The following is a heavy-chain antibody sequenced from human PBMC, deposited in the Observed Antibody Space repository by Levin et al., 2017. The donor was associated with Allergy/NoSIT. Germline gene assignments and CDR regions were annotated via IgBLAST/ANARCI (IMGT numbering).Heavy chain of an antibody. V-gene: IGHV1-18*01. Sequence: ASVKVSCKASGYAFDSYGISWVRQAPGQGLEWMAWINVYNGNTVYAQKLQGRVTLTTDTPTNTAYMELRSLRSDDTAVYYCSRDTIYSGSGQGVDSWGQGTLVTVSS. CDR1: GYAFDSYG. CDR3: SRDTIYSGSGQGVDS. J-gene: IGHJ4*02. D-gene: IGHD1-26*01. CDR2: INVYNGNT.